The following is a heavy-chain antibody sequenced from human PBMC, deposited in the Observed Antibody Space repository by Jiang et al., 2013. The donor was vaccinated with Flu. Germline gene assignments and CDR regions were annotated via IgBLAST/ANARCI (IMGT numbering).Heavy chain of an antibody. CDR1: DTVSPVTG. J-gene: IGHJ6*02. CDR2: MHYYDSEI. V-gene: IGHV5-51*01. D-gene: IGHD1-7*01. CDR3: ARQGPGTDLYKYYGMDF. Sequence: PGESLKISVRLLDTVSPVTGSPGCAEARESLEWMGTMHYYDSEIKYSPSFQGQVTISADGSDSTAYLHWSSLRASDTATYYCARQGPGTDLYKYYGMDFWGQGTTVTVSS.